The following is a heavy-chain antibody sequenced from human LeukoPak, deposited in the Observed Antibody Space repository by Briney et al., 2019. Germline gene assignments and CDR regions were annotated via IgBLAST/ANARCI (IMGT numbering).Heavy chain of an antibody. V-gene: IGHV5-51*01. CDR2: IYPIDSDT. D-gene: IGHD2-21*01. CDR3: ARPSAYGEDAFDV. CDR1: GYSFTNYW. J-gene: IGHJ3*01. Sequence: GESLKISCXGSGYSFTNYWIGWVRQMPRKGLEWMGIIYPIDSDTRYSPSFRGQVTFSADKSISTAYLQWSSLKASDTAMYYCARPSAYGEDAFDVWGQGTMVTVSS.